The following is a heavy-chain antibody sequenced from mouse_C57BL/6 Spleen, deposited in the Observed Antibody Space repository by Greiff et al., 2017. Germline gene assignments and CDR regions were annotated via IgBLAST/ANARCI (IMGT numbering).Heavy chain of an antibody. V-gene: IGHV2-2*01. CDR3: ARKGNWENFDY. J-gene: IGHJ2*01. CDR2: IWSGGST. D-gene: IGHD4-1*01. Sequence: VQLVESGPGLVQPSQSLSITCTVSGFSLTSYGVHWVRQSPGKGLEWLGVIWSGGSTDYNAAFISRLSISKDNSKSQVFFKMNSLQADDTAIYYCARKGNWENFDYWGQGTTLTVSS. CDR1: GFSLTSYG.